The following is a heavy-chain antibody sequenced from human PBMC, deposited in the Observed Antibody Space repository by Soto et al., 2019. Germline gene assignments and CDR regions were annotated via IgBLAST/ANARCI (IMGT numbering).Heavy chain of an antibody. J-gene: IGHJ4*02. V-gene: IGHV3-21*01. CDR1: GFTFSSYS. D-gene: IGHD4-17*01. Sequence: EVQLVESGGGLVKPGGSLRLSCAASGFTFSSYSMNWVRQAPGKGLEWVSSISSSSSYIYYADSGKGRFTISRDNAKNSLYLQMNSLRAEDTAVYYCARGEYGDYVSDYWGQGTLVTVSS. CDR3: ARGEYGDYVSDY. CDR2: ISSSSSYI.